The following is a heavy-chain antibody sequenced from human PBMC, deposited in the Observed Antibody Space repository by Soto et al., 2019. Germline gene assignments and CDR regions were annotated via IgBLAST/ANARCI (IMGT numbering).Heavy chain of an antibody. V-gene: IGHV4-61*01. CDR2: IHVSGST. Sequence: TLSLTCTVSCGSFSSGSYQWTWIRQPPGKGLEWIGYIHVSGSTNDNPSLKGRVTMSIDTSKNQFSLKLSSVTAADTAVYYCARDGHGMDVWGQGTKVTVSS. CDR1: CGSFSSGSYQ. J-gene: IGHJ6*02. CDR3: ARDGHGMDV.